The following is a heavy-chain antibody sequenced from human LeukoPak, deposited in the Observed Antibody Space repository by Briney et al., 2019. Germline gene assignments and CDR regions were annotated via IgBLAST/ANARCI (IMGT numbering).Heavy chain of an antibody. D-gene: IGHD2-2*01. Sequence: GRSLRLSCAASGFTFSSYGMHWVRQAPGKGLEWVAVIWYDGSNKYYADSVKGRFTISRDNSKNTLYLQMNSLRAEDTAVYYCARDLAQYCSSTGCYAVNYYYGMDVWGQGTTVTVSS. J-gene: IGHJ6*02. CDR1: GFTFSSYG. CDR2: IWYDGSNK. CDR3: ARDLAQYCSSTGCYAVNYYYGMDV. V-gene: IGHV3-33*01.